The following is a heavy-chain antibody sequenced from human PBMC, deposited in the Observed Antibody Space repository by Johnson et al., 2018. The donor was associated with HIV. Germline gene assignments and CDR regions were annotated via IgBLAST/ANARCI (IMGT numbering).Heavy chain of an antibody. CDR1: GFTLSSYW. CDR3: AKPQLLADDIFNF. Sequence: EQLVESGGGLVQPGGSLRLSCAASGFTLSSYWMHWVRQVPGKGLEWVGRIKSKTDGGTTDYAAPVKGRFTISRDDSKNTLYLQMNSLKTEDTAVYYCAKPQLLADDIFNFWGQGTMVIVSS. V-gene: IGHV3-15*01. J-gene: IGHJ3*01. D-gene: IGHD6-19*01. CDR2: IKSKTDGGTT.